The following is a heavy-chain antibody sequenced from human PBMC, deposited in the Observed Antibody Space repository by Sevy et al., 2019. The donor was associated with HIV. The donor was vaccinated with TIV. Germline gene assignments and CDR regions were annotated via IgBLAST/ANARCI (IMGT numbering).Heavy chain of an antibody. V-gene: IGHV3-30*02. CDR3: AKDKGDEGACDI. Sequence: GGSLRLSCAASGFTFSSYGMHWVRQAPGKGLEWVAFIRYDGSNKYYADSVKGRFTISRDNSKNTLYLQMNSLRAEETAVYYCAKDKGDEGACDIWGQGTMVTVSS. D-gene: IGHD3-16*01. CDR2: IRYDGSNK. CDR1: GFTFSSYG. J-gene: IGHJ3*02.